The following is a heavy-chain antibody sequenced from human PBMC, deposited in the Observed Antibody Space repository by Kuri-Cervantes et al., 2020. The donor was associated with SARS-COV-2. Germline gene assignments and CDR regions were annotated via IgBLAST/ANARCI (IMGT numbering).Heavy chain of an antibody. D-gene: IGHD2-2*01. V-gene: IGHV3-30*19. CDR1: GFTFSSYG. CDR3: AIEVPATAGFDY. J-gene: IGHJ4*02. Sequence: GGSLRLSCAASGFTFSSYGMHWVRQAPGKGLEWVAVISYDGSNKYYADSVKGRFTISRDNSKNTPYLQMNSLRAEDTAVYYCAIEVPATAGFDYWGQGTVVTVSS. CDR2: ISYDGSNK.